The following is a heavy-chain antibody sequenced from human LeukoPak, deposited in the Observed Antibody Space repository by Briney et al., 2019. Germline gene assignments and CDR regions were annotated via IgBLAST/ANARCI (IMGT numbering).Heavy chain of an antibody. V-gene: IGHV3-74*01. CDR2: INSDGSST. J-gene: IGHJ4*02. D-gene: IGHD6-6*01. CDR3: ARGLRSSGDFDY. Sequence: GGSLRLSCAAAGFTFSSYWMHWVRQAPGKGLVWVSRINSDGSSTSYADSVKGRFTISRDNAKNTLYLQMNSLRAEDTAVYYCARGLRSSGDFDYWGQGTLVTVSS. CDR1: GFTFSSYW.